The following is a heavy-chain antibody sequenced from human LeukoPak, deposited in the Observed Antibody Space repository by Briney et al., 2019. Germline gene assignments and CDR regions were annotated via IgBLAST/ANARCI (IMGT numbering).Heavy chain of an antibody. J-gene: IGHJ3*02. Sequence: GGSLRLSCAASGFTFSSYWMHWVRQAPGEGLVWVSRINTDGSSTSYADSVKGRFTISRDNAKNTLYLQMNSLRAEDTAVYYCARPDGGSGWYDAFDIWGQGTMVTVSS. CDR3: ARPDGGSGWYDAFDI. D-gene: IGHD6-19*01. V-gene: IGHV3-74*01. CDR1: GFTFSSYW. CDR2: INTDGSST.